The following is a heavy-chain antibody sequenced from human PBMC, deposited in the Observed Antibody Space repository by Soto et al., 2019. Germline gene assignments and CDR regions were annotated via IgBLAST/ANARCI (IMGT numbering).Heavy chain of an antibody. CDR1: GGSISTYY. V-gene: IGHV4-59*01. Sequence: PSETLSLTCSVSGGSISTYYWSWIQQPPGKGLEWIGYIYYSGSTNYNASPKSRVTISVDTSKKQFSLNLSSVTAADTAVYFCAGLYCSSTSCKIDYWGQGTLVTVSS. D-gene: IGHD2-2*01. CDR3: AGLYCSSTSCKIDY. J-gene: IGHJ4*02. CDR2: IYYSGST.